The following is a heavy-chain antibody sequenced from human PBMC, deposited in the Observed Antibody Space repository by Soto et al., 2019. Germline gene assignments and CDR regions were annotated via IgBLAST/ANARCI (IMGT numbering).Heavy chain of an antibody. V-gene: IGHV5-51*01. J-gene: IGHJ6*02. D-gene: IGHD2-8*01. CDR1: GYSFTSYW. Sequence: GESLKISCKGSGYSFTSYWIGWVRQMPGKGLEWMGIIYPGDSGTRYSPSFQGQVTISADKSISTAYLQWSSLKASDTAMYYCARLPPRGYCTNGVCYTPSYYYYYYGMDVWGQGTTVTVSS. CDR3: ARLPPRGYCTNGVCYTPSYYYYYYGMDV. CDR2: IYPGDSGT.